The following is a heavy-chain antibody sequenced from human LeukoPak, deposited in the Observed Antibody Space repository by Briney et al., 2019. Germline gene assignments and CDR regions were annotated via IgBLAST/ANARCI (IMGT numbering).Heavy chain of an antibody. D-gene: IGHD2-21*01. CDR1: GYTFTSYA. CDR3: ARPSRYSYYYGMDV. V-gene: IGHV7-4-1*02. Sequence: ASVTVSCKAPGYTFTSYAMNWVRQAPGQGREWMGWINTNTGNPTYAQGFTGRFVFSLDTSVSTAYLQISSLKAEDTAVYYCARPSRYSYYYGMDVWGQGTTVTVSS. CDR2: INTNTGNP. J-gene: IGHJ6*02.